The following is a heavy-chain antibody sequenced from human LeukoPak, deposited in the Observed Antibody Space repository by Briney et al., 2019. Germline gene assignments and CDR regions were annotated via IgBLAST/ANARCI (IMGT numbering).Heavy chain of an antibody. J-gene: IGHJ6*02. V-gene: IGHV3-30*04. CDR2: ISYDGNTK. CDR3: ARRIAAAATGNYYSYGMDV. Sequence: GGSLRLSCAASGFTFSNYAMHWVRQAPGKGLEXXXVISYDGNTKYYADSVKGRFTISRDNSNNTLYLQMNSLRAEDTALYYCARRIAAAATGNYYSYGMDVWGQGTTVTVSS. CDR1: GFTFSNYA. D-gene: IGHD6-13*01.